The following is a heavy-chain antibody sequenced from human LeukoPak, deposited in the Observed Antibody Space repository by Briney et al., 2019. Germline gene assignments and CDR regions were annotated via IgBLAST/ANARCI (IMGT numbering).Heavy chain of an antibody. CDR2: INHSGST. CDR1: GGSFSGYY. Sequence: SETLSLTCAVYGGSFSGYYWSWIRQPPGKGLEWIGEINHSGSTNYNPSLKSRVTISVDTSKNQFSLKLSSVTAADTAVYYCARGGYSYGHYYYYYYMDFWGKGITVTVSS. D-gene: IGHD5-18*01. CDR3: ARGGYSYGHYYYYYYMDF. J-gene: IGHJ6*03. V-gene: IGHV4-34*01.